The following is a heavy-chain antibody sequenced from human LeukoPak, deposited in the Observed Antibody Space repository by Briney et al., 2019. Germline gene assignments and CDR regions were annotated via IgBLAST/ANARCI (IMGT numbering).Heavy chain of an antibody. CDR1: SGSISSYY. Sequence: SETLSLTCTVSSGSISSYYWSWIRQPPGKGLEWIGYIYYSGSTNYNPSLKSRVTISVDTSKNQFSLKLSSVTAADTAVYYCAGGIVGAAPNYYFDYWGQGTLVTVSS. J-gene: IGHJ4*02. CDR3: AGGIVGAAPNYYFDY. CDR2: IYYSGST. D-gene: IGHD1-26*01. V-gene: IGHV4-59*01.